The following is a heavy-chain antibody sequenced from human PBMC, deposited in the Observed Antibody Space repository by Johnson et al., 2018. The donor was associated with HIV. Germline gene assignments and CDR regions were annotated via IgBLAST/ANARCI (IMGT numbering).Heavy chain of an antibody. CDR2: ISYDGSNK. D-gene: IGHD6-13*01. CDR3: TRAGQGAYSSSWYGTLGAFDI. CDR1: GFTVSSNY. Sequence: QVQLVESGGGLVQPGGSLRLSCAASGFTVSSNYMSWVRQAPGKGLEWVAVISYDGSNKYYADSVKGRFTISRDNSKNTLYLQMNSLRAEDTAVYYCTRAGQGAYSSSWYGTLGAFDIWGQGTMVTVSS. J-gene: IGHJ3*02. V-gene: IGHV3-30-3*01.